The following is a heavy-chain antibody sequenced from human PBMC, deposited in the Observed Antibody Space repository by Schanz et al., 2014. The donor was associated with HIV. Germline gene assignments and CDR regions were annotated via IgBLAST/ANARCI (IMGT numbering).Heavy chain of an antibody. V-gene: IGHV3-23*01. CDR1: GFTFSSYA. CDR2: ISGTGGST. CDR3: AQANDDWFKYFHH. Sequence: EVQLLESGGGLVRPGGSLRIFCATSGFTFSSYAMNWVRQAPGKGLEWVSFISGTGGSTYYTDSVKGRFTISRDNFKDTLYLQMNSLRAEDTAVYYCAQANDDWFKYFHHWGQGTLVTVSS. J-gene: IGHJ1*01. D-gene: IGHD3-9*01.